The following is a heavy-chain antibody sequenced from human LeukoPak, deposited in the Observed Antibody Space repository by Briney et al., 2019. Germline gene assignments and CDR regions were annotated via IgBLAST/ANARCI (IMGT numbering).Heavy chain of an antibody. CDR2: ISGSGGST. CDR3: AKDPPAVPSPRSYCSSTSCYEGASDGDFNYFDY. V-gene: IGHV3-23*01. D-gene: IGHD2-2*01. J-gene: IGHJ4*02. Sequence: PGGSLRLSCAASGFTFSSYAMSWVRQAPGKGLEWVSAISGSGGSTYYADSVKGRFTISRDNSKNTLYLQMNSLRAEDTAVYYCAKDPPAVPSPRSYCSSTSCYEGASDGDFNYFDYWGQGTLVTVSS. CDR1: GFTFSSYA.